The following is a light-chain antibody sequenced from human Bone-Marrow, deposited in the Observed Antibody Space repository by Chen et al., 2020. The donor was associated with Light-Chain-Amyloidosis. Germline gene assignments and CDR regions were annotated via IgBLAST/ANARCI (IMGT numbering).Light chain of an antibody. CDR3: QVWDRSSDRPV. Sequence: SYVLTQPSSVSVAPGQTATIACGGNNIGSTSLHWYQQTPGHAPLLVVYDDSDRPSGIPERLSGSNSGNTATLTISRVEAGDEADYYCQVWDRSSDRPVFGGGTKLTVL. CDR1: NIGSTS. CDR2: DDS. J-gene: IGLJ3*02. V-gene: IGLV3-21*02.